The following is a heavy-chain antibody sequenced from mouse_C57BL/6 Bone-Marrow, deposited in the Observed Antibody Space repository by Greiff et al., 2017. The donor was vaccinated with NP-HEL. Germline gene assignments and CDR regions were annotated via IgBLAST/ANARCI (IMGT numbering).Heavy chain of an antibody. CDR2: IHPNSGST. V-gene: IGHV1-64*01. CDR1: GYTFTSYW. Sequence: QVQLQQPGAELVKPGASVKLSCKASGYTFTSYWMHWVKQRPGQGLEWIGMIHPNSGSTNYNEKFKSKATLTVDKSSSTAYMQLSSLTSEDSAVYYCARYYGSSYRYYAMDYWGQGTSVTVSS. J-gene: IGHJ4*01. D-gene: IGHD1-1*01. CDR3: ARYYGSSYRYYAMDY.